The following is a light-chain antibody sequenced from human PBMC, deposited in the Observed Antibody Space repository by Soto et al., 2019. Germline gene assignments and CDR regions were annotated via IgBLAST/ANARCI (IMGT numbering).Light chain of an antibody. J-gene: IGLJ1*01. V-gene: IGLV2-14*01. CDR1: SSDVGGYNF. Sequence: QSALTQPASVSGSPGQSITISCTGTSSDVGGYNFVSWYQQHPGKAPKLMIYEVSNRPSGVSNRFSGSKSGNTASLTISGLHAEDDAYYYCTSYTSSSTLVFGTGTKLTVL. CDR3: TSYTSSSTLV. CDR2: EVS.